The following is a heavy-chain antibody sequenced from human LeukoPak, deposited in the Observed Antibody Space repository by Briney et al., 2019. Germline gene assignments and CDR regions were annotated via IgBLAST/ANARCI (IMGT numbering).Heavy chain of an antibody. V-gene: IGHV4-4*07. CDR2: IYTSGST. CDR1: GGSISSFF. D-gene: IGHD1-26*01. Sequence: PETLCLTRAVPGGSISSFFGSWIRQPAGAGLEWMGRIYTSGSTNYNSSLKSRVSMSVDTSKNQFSLKLSSVTAADTAVFYCARENSGSYREFDYWGQGSLVTVSS. CDR3: ARENSGSYREFDY. J-gene: IGHJ4*02.